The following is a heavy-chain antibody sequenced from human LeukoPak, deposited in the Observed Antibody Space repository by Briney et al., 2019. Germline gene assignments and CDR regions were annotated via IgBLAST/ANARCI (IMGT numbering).Heavy chain of an antibody. V-gene: IGHV1-2*02. D-gene: IGHD2-2*01. J-gene: IGHJ6*02. CDR3: ARAYLHCSSTSCPSYYYYGMDV. Sequence: GASVKVSCKASGYTFTGYYMHWVRQAPGQGLGWMGWINPNSGGTNYAQKFQGRVTMTRDTSISTAYMELSRLRSDDTAVYYCARAYLHCSSTSCPSYYYYGMDVWGQGTTVTVSS. CDR2: INPNSGGT. CDR1: GYTFTGYY.